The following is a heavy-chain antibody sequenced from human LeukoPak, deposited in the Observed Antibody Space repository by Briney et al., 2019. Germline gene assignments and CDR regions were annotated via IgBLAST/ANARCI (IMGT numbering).Heavy chain of an antibody. D-gene: IGHD3-16*01. CDR3: VRSPLRMGMGGTFDI. CDR1: GYTFTSYD. J-gene: IGHJ3*02. Sequence: ASVKVSCNASGYTFTSYDINWVRQATGQGLEWMGWMNPTTGNTGYAQEFQGTVSFTRNTSINTAYMELSSLRSEDTAVYYCVRSPLRMGMGGTFDIWGQGTMVTVSS. V-gene: IGHV1-8*01. CDR2: MNPTTGNT.